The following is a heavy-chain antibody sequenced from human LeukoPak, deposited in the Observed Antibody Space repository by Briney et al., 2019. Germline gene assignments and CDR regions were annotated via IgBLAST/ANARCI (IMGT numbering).Heavy chain of an antibody. J-gene: IGHJ4*02. D-gene: IGHD2-21*01. V-gene: IGHV3-7*01. CDR2: IKEDGSEK. CDR3: ARGDRRFEY. Sequence: GGSLRLSCAAPGFAFSTYWMTWVRQAPGKGLEWVANIKEDGSEKYYVDSVKGRFTISRDNAKNSLYLQITSLRADETAVYYCARGDRRFEYWGQGTLVTVSS. CDR1: GFAFSTYW.